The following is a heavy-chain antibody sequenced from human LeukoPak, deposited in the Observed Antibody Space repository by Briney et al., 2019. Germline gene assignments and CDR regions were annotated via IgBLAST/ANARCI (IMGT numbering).Heavy chain of an antibody. J-gene: IGHJ6*02. CDR1: GGSISSSNW. Sequence: SGTLSLTCAVSGGSISSSNWWSWVRQPPGKGLEWIGEIYHSGSTNYNPSLKSRVTISVDNSKNQFSLKLSSVTAADTAVYYCARTGLAYGSGYPYGMDVWGQGTTVTVSS. D-gene: IGHD3-10*01. V-gene: IGHV4-4*02. CDR2: IYHSGST. CDR3: ARTGLAYGSGYPYGMDV.